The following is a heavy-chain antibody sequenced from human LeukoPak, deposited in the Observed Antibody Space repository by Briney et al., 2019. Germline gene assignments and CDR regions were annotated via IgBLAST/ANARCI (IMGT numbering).Heavy chain of an antibody. CDR3: AKAVTTVTTLGLFDY. J-gene: IGHJ4*02. V-gene: IGHV3-23*01. CDR1: GFTFSSYS. D-gene: IGHD4-17*01. Sequence: PGGSLRLSCAASGFTFSSYSMSWVRQAPGKGLEWVSAISGSGGSTYYADSVKGRFTISRDNSKNTLYLQMNSLRAEDTAVYYCAKAVTTVTTLGLFDYWGQGTLVTVSS. CDR2: ISGSGGST.